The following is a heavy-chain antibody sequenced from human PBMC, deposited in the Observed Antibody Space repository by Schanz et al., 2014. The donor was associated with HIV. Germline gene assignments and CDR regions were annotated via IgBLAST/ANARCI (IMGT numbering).Heavy chain of an antibody. D-gene: IGHD6-13*01. Sequence: QVQLVESGGGVVRPGKSLRLSCEASGFTFSNYGMHWVRQAPGKGLEWVAVISYDGRNKCFGDSVKGRITISRDNSKNTLYLQMNSLRPEDTAVYYCAKDKSRHTYSSSSRFDPWGQGTLVTVSS. V-gene: IGHV3-30*18. J-gene: IGHJ5*02. CDR3: AKDKSRHTYSSSSRFDP. CDR2: ISYDGRNK. CDR1: GFTFSNYG.